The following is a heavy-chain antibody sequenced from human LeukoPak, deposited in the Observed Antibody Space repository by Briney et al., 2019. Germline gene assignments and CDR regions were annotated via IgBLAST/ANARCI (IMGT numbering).Heavy chain of an antibody. CDR2: IYYSGST. CDR3: ARQLPSANEGFDI. Sequence: SETLSLTCTVSGGSISSSNYYWGWIRQTPGKGLEWIGSIYYSGSTYYNPSLKSRVTISVVTSKNQFSLKLSSVTAAETAVYYWARQLPSANEGFDIWGQGTMVTVSP. D-gene: IGHD4/OR15-4a*01. CDR1: GGSISSSNYY. J-gene: IGHJ3*02. V-gene: IGHV4-39*01.